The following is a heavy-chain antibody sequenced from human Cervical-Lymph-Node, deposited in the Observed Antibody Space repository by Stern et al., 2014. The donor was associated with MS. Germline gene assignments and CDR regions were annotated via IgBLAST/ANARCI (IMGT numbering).Heavy chain of an antibody. V-gene: IGHV4-30-4*01. CDR1: GASIRSDDYY. D-gene: IGHD3-10*01. Sequence: LQLQESGPGLVKPSQTLSLTCTVSGASIRSDDYYWTWIRQTPGKGLEWIGYIHYSANTYYSPSLRSRVTISVDTSKNQFSLKLSSVTAADTAVYYCARTDILLIDHWGQGTLVTVSS. CDR2: IHYSANT. J-gene: IGHJ5*02. CDR3: ARTDILLIDH.